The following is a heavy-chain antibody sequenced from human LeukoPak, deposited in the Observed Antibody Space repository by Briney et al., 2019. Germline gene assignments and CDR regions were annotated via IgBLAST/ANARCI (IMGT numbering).Heavy chain of an antibody. D-gene: IGHD6-13*01. Sequence: HPGRSLRLSCAASGFTFTSYGMHWVRQAPGKGLERVAVISYDGSDKSYADSVKGRFTISRDNSKNTLYLQMNSLRAEDTAVYYCAKDLVGSSWSHGFDYWGQGTLVTVSS. CDR2: ISYDGSDK. V-gene: IGHV3-30*18. CDR1: GFTFTSYG. CDR3: AKDLVGSSWSHGFDY. J-gene: IGHJ4*02.